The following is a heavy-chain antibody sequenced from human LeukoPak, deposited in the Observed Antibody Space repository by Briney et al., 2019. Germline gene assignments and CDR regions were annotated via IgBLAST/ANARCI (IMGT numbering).Heavy chain of an antibody. CDR2: INHSGST. J-gene: IGHJ5*02. D-gene: IGHD3-16*02. CDR1: GGSFSGYY. V-gene: IGHV4-34*01. Sequence: PSETLSLTRAVYGGSFSGYYWSWIRQPPGKGLEWIGEINHSGSTNYNPSLKSRVTISVDTSKNQFSLKPSSVTAADTAVYYCARATHYDYIWGSYRFHNWFDPWGQGTLVTVSS. CDR3: ARATHYDYIWGSYRFHNWFDP.